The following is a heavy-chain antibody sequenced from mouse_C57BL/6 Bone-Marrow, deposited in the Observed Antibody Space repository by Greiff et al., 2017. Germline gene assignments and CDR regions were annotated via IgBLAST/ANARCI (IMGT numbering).Heavy chain of an antibody. D-gene: IGHD2-2*01. CDR3: ARDRLRRGFYYFDY. CDR2: ISDGGSYT. V-gene: IGHV5-4*01. J-gene: IGHJ2*01. CDR1: GFTFSSYA. Sequence: EVQGVESGGGLVKPGGSLKLSCAASGFTFSSYAMSWVRQTPEKRLEWVATISDGGSYTYSPDNVKGRFTISRDNAKNNLYLQMSHLKSEDTAMYYCARDRLRRGFYYFDYWGKGTTLTVSS.